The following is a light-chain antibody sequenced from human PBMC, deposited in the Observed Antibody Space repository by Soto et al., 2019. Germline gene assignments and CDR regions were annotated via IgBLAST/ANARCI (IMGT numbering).Light chain of an antibody. CDR2: AAS. CDR3: QQYYNYPRT. J-gene: IGKJ1*01. Sequence: AIRMTQSPSSLSASTGDRVTITCRASQGISSYLAWYQQKPGKAPKLLIYAASTLQSGVPSRFSGSGSGTGFTLTFSCLQSEDFATYYCQQYYNYPRTFGQGTKVDIK. V-gene: IGKV1-8*01. CDR1: QGISSY.